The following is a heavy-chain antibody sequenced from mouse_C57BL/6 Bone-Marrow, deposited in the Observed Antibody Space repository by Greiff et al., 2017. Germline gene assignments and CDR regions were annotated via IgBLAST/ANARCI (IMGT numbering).Heavy chain of an antibody. CDR3: SMDYYFDY. V-gene: IGHV14-4*01. Sequence: DQLQQSGAELVRPGASVMLFCTASGFNINDDYMHWVKQRPEQGLEWIGWIDPENGDTEYASKFQGMATITADTSSNTAYLQLSSLTSEDTAVYYCSMDYYFDYWGQGTTLTVSS. J-gene: IGHJ2*01. CDR2: IDPENGDT. CDR1: GFNINDDY.